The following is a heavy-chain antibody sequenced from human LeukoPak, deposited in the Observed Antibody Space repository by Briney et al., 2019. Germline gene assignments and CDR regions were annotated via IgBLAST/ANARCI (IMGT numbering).Heavy chain of an antibody. CDR3: ARRTTYYYDSSGYCGY. CDR2: IIPIFGTA. CDR1: GGTFSSYA. Sequence: SVKVSCKASGGTFSSYAISWVRQAPGQGLEWMGGIIPIFGTANYAQKFQGRVTITTDESTSTAYMELSSLRSEDTAVYYCARRTTYYYDSSGYCGYWGQGTLVTVSS. D-gene: IGHD3-22*01. J-gene: IGHJ4*02. V-gene: IGHV1-69*05.